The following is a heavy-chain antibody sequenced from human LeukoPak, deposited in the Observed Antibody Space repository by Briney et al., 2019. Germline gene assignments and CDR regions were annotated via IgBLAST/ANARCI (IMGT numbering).Heavy chain of an antibody. D-gene: IGHD4-23*01. CDR1: GFTFSGYW. J-gene: IGHJ4*02. CDR2: IKQDGSEE. Sequence: GGSLRLSCAASGFTFSGYWMSWVRQAPGKGLEWVANIKQDGSEEHYVDSVKGRFTISRDNSKNTLSLQMNSLRAEDTAVYYCAKALYGGHDYWGQGTLVTVSS. CDR3: AKALYGGHDY. V-gene: IGHV3-7*03.